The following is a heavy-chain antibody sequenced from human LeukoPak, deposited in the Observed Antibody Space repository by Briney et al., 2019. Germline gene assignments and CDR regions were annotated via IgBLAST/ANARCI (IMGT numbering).Heavy chain of an antibody. CDR2: ISSSSTI. CDR1: GFTFSSYS. D-gene: IGHD3-10*01. V-gene: IGHV3-48*01. CDR3: TTDGSGTYYYYGMDV. J-gene: IGHJ6*02. Sequence: SGGSLRLSCAASGFTFSSYSMNWVRQAPGKGLEWVSYISSSSTIYYADSVKGRFTISRDNAKNSLYLQMNSLKTEDTAVYYCTTDGSGTYYYYGMDVWGQGTTVTVSS.